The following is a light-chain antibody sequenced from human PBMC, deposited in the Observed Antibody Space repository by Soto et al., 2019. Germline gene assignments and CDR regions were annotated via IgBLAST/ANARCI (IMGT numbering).Light chain of an antibody. CDR2: TNG. V-gene: IGLV1-40*01. CDR1: SSNIGAGYD. CDR3: QSYDSGLSGSV. J-gene: IGLJ3*02. Sequence: QSVLTQPPSVSGAPGQRVTISCTGTSSNIGAGYDVNWYQHLPGAAPQLLIYTNGNRPSGVPDRFSGSKSGTSASLAITGLQAEDGDDYYCQSYDSGLSGSVFGGGTKLTVL.